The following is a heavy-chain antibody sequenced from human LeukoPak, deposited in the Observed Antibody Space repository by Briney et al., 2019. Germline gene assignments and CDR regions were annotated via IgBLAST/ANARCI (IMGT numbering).Heavy chain of an antibody. CDR1: GGSISSYY. CDR3: AREAPGYCSGGGCSPLLYYYYYMDV. V-gene: IGHV4-59*01. J-gene: IGHJ6*03. D-gene: IGHD2-15*01. CDR2: IYYSGST. Sequence: SETLSLTCTVSGGSISSYYWSWIRQPPGKGLEWIGYIYYSGSTNYNPSLKSRVTISVDTSKNQFSLKLSSVTAADTAVYYCAREAPGYCSGGGCSPLLYYYYYMDVWGKGTTVTVSS.